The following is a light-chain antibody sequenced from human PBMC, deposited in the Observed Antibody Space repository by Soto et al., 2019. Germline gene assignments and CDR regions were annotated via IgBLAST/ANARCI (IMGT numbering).Light chain of an antibody. J-gene: IGKJ1*01. V-gene: IGKV3-20*01. CDR2: GAS. CDR3: QQYGSSPWT. CDR1: QSVSSSY. Sequence: EIVLTQSPGTLSLSPVERATLSCRASQSVSSSYLAWYQQKPGQAPRLLIYGASSRATGIPDRFSGSGSGTDFTLTISRLEPEDFVVYYCQQYGSSPWTFGQGTKVDIK.